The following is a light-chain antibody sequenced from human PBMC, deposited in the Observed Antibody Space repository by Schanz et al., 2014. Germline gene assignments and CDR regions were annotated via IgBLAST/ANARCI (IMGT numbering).Light chain of an antibody. J-gene: IGKJ1*01. V-gene: IGKV3-20*01. CDR1: QSVSSY. Sequence: DIVLTQSPATLSLSPGERATLSCRASQSVSSYLAWYQQRPGQAPRLLIYGASSRATGIPDRFSGSGSGTDFTLTISRLEPEDFAVYYCQQYGSSPETFGQGTKVEIK. CDR3: QQYGSSPET. CDR2: GAS.